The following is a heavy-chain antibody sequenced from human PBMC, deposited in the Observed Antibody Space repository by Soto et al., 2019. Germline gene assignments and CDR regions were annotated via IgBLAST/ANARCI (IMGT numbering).Heavy chain of an antibody. CDR2: ISGSGGST. D-gene: IGHD6-13*01. J-gene: IGHJ6*02. CDR1: GFTFSSYA. Sequence: GGSLRLSCAASGFTFSSYAMSWVRQAPGKGLEWVSAISGSGGSTYYADSVKGRFTISRDNSKNTLYLQMNSLRAEDTAVYYCAKLSAGRIAEAIRGYYGMDVWGQGTTVTVSS. CDR3: AKLSAGRIAEAIRGYYGMDV. V-gene: IGHV3-23*01.